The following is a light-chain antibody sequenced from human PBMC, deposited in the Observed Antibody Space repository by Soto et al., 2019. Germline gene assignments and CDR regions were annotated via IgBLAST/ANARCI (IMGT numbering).Light chain of an antibody. Sequence: EIVLTQSPGTLSLSPGERATLSCRASQSVSNNYLAWYQQKPGQAPRLLIYGASGRAPGVPDRFSGSGSGTDFILTSSGLEPEDFVVYYCQQYGSSPRTFGQGTKVEIK. V-gene: IGKV3-20*01. CDR3: QQYGSSPRT. CDR2: GAS. CDR1: QSVSNNY. J-gene: IGKJ1*01.